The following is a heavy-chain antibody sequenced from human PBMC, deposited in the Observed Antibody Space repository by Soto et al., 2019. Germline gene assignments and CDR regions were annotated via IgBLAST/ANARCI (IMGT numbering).Heavy chain of an antibody. CDR2: ISAYNGNT. Sequence: ASVKVSCKASGYTFTSYGISWVRQAPGQGLEWMGWISAYNGNTNYAQKLQGRVTMTTDTSTSTAYMEPRSLRSDDTAVYYCARVAEKSSSWITYYYYYGMDVWGQGTTVTVS. CDR3: ARVAEKSSSWITYYYYYGMDV. V-gene: IGHV1-18*04. CDR1: GYTFTSYG. J-gene: IGHJ6*02. D-gene: IGHD6-13*01.